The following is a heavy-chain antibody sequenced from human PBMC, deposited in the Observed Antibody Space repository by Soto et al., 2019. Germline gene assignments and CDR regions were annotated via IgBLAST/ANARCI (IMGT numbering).Heavy chain of an antibody. V-gene: IGHV4-61*01. J-gene: IGHJ4*02. Sequence: SETLSLTCTVSGGSVSSGIYYWSGIRHPPGKGLEWIGYIYYSGITNYNPSLKSRVTISVDTSKNQFSLKLSSVTAADTAVYYCASLYYDSSGYYPLFDYWGQGTLVTVSS. CDR3: ASLYYDSSGYYPLFDY. CDR2: IYYSGIT. CDR1: GGSVSSGIYY. D-gene: IGHD3-22*01.